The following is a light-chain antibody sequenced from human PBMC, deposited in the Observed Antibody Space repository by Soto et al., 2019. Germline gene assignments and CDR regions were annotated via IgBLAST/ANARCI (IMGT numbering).Light chain of an antibody. Sequence: EIVLTQSPATLSLSPGERATLSCRARQSISSSLAWYQQKPGQAPRLLIYDASNRATGIAARFSGSGSGTDFTLTISSLEPEDFAVYYFQQRDNWPRTFGQGTKVEFK. J-gene: IGKJ1*01. CDR2: DAS. CDR3: QQRDNWPRT. CDR1: QSISSS. V-gene: IGKV3-11*01.